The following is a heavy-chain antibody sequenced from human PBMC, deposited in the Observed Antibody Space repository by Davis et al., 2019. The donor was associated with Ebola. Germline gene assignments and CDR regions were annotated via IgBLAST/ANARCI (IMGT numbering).Heavy chain of an antibody. D-gene: IGHD6-19*01. CDR3: ARRKAVAATDY. CDR2: IYHSGST. Sequence: MPSETLSLTCAVSGGSISSGGYSWSWIRQPPGKGLEWIAYIYHSGSTYYNPSLKSRVTISVDRSKNQFSLKLSSVTAADTAVYYCARRKAVAATDYWGQGTLVTVSS. J-gene: IGHJ4*02. V-gene: IGHV4-30-2*01. CDR1: GGSISSGGYS.